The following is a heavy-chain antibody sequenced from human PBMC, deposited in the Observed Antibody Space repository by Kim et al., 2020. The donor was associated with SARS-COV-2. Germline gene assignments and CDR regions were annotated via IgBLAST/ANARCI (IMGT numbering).Heavy chain of an antibody. CDR3: ASQGKDAFDI. Sequence: GGSLRHSCAASGFTFSSYAMHWVRQAPGKGLEWVAVISYDGSNKYYVDSVKGRFTISRDNSKNTLYLQMNSLRAEDTAVYYCASQGKDAFDIWGQGTMVTVSS. CDR2: ISYDGSNK. V-gene: IGHV3-30*04. J-gene: IGHJ3*02. CDR1: GFTFSSYA.